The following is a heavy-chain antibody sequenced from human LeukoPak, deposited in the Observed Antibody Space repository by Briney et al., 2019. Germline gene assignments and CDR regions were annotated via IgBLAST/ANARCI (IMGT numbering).Heavy chain of an antibody. Sequence: GRSLRLSCAASGFPFSSYGMHWVRQAPGKGLEWVARLVYDARSDYANSVKGRFSISRDDSKNTLFLDMSNLRVEDTALYYCARDLSAAFDFWGQGVLVTVSS. CDR3: ARDLSAAFDF. CDR2: LVYDARS. V-gene: IGHV3-33*01. D-gene: IGHD6-25*01. J-gene: IGHJ4*02. CDR1: GFPFSSYG.